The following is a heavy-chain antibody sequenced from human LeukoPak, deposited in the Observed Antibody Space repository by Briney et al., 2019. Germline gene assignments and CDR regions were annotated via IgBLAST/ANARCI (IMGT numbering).Heavy chain of an antibody. Sequence: SETLSLTCTVSGGSISSYYWSWIRQPPGKGLEWIGYIYYSGSTNYNPSLKSRVTISVDTSKNQFSLKLSSVTAADTAVYYCARGGWELIDYWGQGTLVTVSS. D-gene: IGHD1-26*01. CDR1: GGSISSYY. CDR2: IYYSGST. CDR3: ARGGWELIDY. J-gene: IGHJ4*02. V-gene: IGHV4-59*08.